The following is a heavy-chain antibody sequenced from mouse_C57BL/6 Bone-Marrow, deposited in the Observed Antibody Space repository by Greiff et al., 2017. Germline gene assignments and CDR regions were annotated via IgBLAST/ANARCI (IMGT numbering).Heavy chain of an antibody. CDR3: ARLGGPYYFDY. D-gene: IGHD3-3*01. Sequence: EVKLQESGPGLVKPSQSLSLTCSVTGYSITSGYYWNWIRQFPGNKLEWMGYISYDGSNNYNPSLKNRISITRDTSKNQFFLKLNSVTTEDTATYYCARLGGPYYFDYWGQGTTLTVSS. CDR1: GYSITSGYY. CDR2: ISYDGSN. J-gene: IGHJ2*01. V-gene: IGHV3-6*01.